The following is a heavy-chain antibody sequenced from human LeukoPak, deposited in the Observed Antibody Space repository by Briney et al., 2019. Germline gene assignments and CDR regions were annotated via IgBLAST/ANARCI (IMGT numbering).Heavy chain of an antibody. D-gene: IGHD4-17*01. CDR2: MNPNSGNT. J-gene: IGHJ6*03. CDR3: ARGDYGDYVFYYYYMDV. Sequence: GASVKVSCKASGYTFTSYDINWVRQATGQGLEWMGWMNPNSGNTGYAQKFQGRVTITRNTSISTAYMELSSLRSEDTAVYYCARGDYGDYVFYYYYMDVWGKGTTVTISS. CDR1: GYTFTSYD. V-gene: IGHV1-8*03.